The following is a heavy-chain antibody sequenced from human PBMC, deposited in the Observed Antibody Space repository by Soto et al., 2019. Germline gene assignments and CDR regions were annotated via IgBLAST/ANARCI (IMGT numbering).Heavy chain of an antibody. CDR1: GYAFTTYG. Sequence: QVHLVQSGAEVKKPGASVKVSCQGSGYAFTTYGITWVRQAPGQGLEWMGWISAHNGNTNYAQKLQGRVTVTRDTSTSTAYMEMRGLRYDDTAVYYCARGRYGDYWGQGAVVTVSS. V-gene: IGHV1-18*01. CDR3: ARGRYGDY. CDR2: ISAHNGNT. D-gene: IGHD1-1*01. J-gene: IGHJ4*02.